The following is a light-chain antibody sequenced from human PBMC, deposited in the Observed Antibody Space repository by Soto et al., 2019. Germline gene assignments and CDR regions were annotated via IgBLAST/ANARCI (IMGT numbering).Light chain of an antibody. CDR1: QTINRW. CDR2: DAS. V-gene: IGKV1-5*01. Sequence: DIQMTQSPSTLSASVGDRVIITCRASQTINRWLACYQHKPGKVPKLLIYDASNLESGVPSRFSGSGSGIDFTLTISGLELDDFATYYCQHLNGYPWTFGQGNQVEIQ. J-gene: IGKJ1*01. CDR3: QHLNGYPWT.